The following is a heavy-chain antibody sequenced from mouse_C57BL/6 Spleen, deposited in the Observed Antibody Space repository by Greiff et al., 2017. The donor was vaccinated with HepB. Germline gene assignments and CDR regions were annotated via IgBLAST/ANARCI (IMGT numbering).Heavy chain of an antibody. V-gene: IGHV5-6*01. J-gene: IGHJ2*01. CDR3: ARRGPGTVYYFDY. D-gene: IGHD4-1*01. CDR1: GFTFSSYG. Sequence: EVHLVESGGDLVKPGGSLKLSCAASGFTFSSYGMSWVRQTPDKRLEWVATISSGGSYTYYPDSVKGRFTISRDNAKNTLYLQMSSLKSEDTAMYYCARRGPGTVYYFDYWGQGTTLTVSS. CDR2: ISSGGSYT.